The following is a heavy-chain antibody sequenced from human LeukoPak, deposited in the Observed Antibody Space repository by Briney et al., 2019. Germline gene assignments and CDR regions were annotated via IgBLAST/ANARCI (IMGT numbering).Heavy chain of an antibody. D-gene: IGHD6-13*01. J-gene: IGHJ5*02. Sequence: PAGSLTLSCAVSGFSFSDYAMHWVRHAPGKGLEWVSGISWNCGSIGYADSVKGRFTISRDNAKNSLYLQMNSLRAEDTALSYCAKAGLGIAAAGTKGNWFDPWGQGTLVTVSS. CDR1: GFSFSDYA. CDR2: ISWNCGSI. CDR3: AKAGLGIAAAGTKGNWFDP. V-gene: IGHV3-9*01.